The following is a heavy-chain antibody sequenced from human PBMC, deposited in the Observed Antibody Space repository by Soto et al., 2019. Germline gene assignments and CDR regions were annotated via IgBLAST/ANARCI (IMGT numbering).Heavy chain of an antibody. J-gene: IGHJ6*02. V-gene: IGHV3-73*01. Sequence: SCAASGFTFSGSAMHWVRQASGKGLEWVGRIRSKANSYATAYAASVKGRFTISRDDSKNTAYLQMNSLKTEDTAVYYCTRHRVTGTNYYYYGMDVWGQGTTVTVSS. D-gene: IGHD1-20*01. CDR2: IRSKANSYAT. CDR3: TRHRVTGTNYYYYGMDV. CDR1: GFTFSGSA.